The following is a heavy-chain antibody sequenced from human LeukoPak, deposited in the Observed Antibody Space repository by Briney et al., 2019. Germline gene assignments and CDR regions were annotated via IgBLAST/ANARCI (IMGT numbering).Heavy chain of an antibody. V-gene: IGHV4-59*12. CDR2: IYYSGST. CDR1: CVSIRSYY. CDR3: ARDCVVVVPAAMGDDAFDI. Sequence: SETLSLTCSFSCVSIRSYYWSWIRQPPGKGLEWIGYIYYSGSTNYNPSLKSRVTISVDTSKNQFSLKLSSVTAADTAVYYCARDCVVVVPAAMGDDAFDIWGQGTMVTVSS. J-gene: IGHJ3*02. D-gene: IGHD2-2*01.